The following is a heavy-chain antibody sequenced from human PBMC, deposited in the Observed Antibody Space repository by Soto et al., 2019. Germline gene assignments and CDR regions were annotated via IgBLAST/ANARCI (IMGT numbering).Heavy chain of an antibody. V-gene: IGHV3-21*01. J-gene: IGHJ6*02. CDR2: ISGSGSNI. Sequence: GGSLRLSCAASGFTFSTYDMNWVRQAPGKGLEWVSFISGSGSNIYYADSVKGRFTISRDNARNSLFLQMNSLRAEDTAVFYCARGHGMDVWGQGTTVTVSS. CDR3: ARGHGMDV. CDR1: GFTFSTYD.